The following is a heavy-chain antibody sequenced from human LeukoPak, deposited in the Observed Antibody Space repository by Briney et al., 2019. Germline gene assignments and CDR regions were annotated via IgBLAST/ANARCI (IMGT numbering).Heavy chain of an antibody. CDR2: IRFDESEK. J-gene: IGHJ5*02. Sequence: GGSLRLSCAASGFTFSNNGMHCVRPAPGKGLEWVAFIRFDESEKFYAGSVKGRFTISRDIPKTTLFLQMNSLRVEDTAVYYCAKDNPVCDSWGQGTLVTVSS. D-gene: IGHD2-21*01. CDR3: AKDNPVCDS. CDR1: GFTFSNNG. V-gene: IGHV3-30*02.